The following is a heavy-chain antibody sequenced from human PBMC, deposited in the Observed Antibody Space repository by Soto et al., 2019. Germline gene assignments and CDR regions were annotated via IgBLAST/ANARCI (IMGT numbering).Heavy chain of an antibody. V-gene: IGHV1-69*08. CDR1: GGTFSPYT. CDR2: IIPFHGVT. J-gene: IGHJ4*02. CDR3: TRDWEITVSTWSFGGF. Sequence: QVQWVQSGAEVKKPGPSVKVSCKASGGTFSPYTINWVRQAPGQGLEWMGRIIPFHGVTNYAQKFQARVTITADKSTSTAYMELSGLRFEDTAMYYCTRDWEITVSTWSFGGFWGRGTLVTVSS. D-gene: IGHD3-10*01.